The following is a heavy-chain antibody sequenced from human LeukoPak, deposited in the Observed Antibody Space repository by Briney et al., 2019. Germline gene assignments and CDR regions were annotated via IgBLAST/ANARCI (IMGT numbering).Heavy chain of an antibody. CDR3: ARTHTDPSYYDILTGYYWGDAFDI. CDR2: IYYSGST. J-gene: IGHJ3*02. D-gene: IGHD3-9*01. V-gene: IGHV4-59*01. Sequence: PSETLSLTCTVSGGSISSYYWSWIRQPPGKGLEWIGYIYYSGSTNYNPSLKSRVTISVDTSKNQFSLKLSSVTAADTAVYYCARTHTDPSYYDILTGYYWGDAFDIWGQGTMVTVSS. CDR1: GGSISSYY.